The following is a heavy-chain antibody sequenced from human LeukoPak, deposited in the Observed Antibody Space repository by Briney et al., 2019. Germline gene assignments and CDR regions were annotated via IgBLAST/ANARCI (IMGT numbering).Heavy chain of an antibody. CDR1: GFTFSGYW. V-gene: IGHV3-7*01. CDR3: ARVSVVSYYFDY. D-gene: IGHD2-8*02. J-gene: IGHJ4*02. Sequence: GGSLRLSCAASGFTFSGYWMTWVRQAPGKGLEWVANIKLDGSEKYYVDSVKGRFTIPRDNAKNSLYLQMNSLRAEDTAVYYCARVSVVSYYFDYWGQGTLVTVSS. CDR2: IKLDGSEK.